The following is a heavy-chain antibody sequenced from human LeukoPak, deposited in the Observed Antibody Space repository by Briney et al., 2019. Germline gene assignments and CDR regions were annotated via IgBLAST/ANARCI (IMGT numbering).Heavy chain of an antibody. CDR2: IYYSGKT. CDR1: GGSISDTTYH. Sequence: SETLSLTCTVSGGSISDTTYHWGWVRQPPGKGLEWIGSIYYSGKTYYSPSLKRRVTISVDTSKNQFSLKLSLVTAADTAVYYCAREISSSLRAWGQGTLVTVSS. D-gene: IGHD6-13*01. V-gene: IGHV4-39*01. J-gene: IGHJ5*02. CDR3: AREISSSLRA.